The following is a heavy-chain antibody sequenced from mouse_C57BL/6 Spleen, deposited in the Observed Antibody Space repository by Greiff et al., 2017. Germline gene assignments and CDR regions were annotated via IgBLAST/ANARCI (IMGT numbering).Heavy chain of an antibody. D-gene: IGHD1-1*01. CDR2: IDPSDSET. J-gene: IGHJ2*01. V-gene: IGHV1-52*01. Sequence: QVQLQQPGAELVRPGSSVKLSCKASGYTFTSYWMHWVKQRPIQGLEWIGNIDPSDSETHYNQKFKDKATLTVDKSSSTAYMQLSSLTSEDSAVYYCARTYGSRNIDYWGQGTTLTVSS. CDR3: ARTYGSRNIDY. CDR1: GYTFTSYW.